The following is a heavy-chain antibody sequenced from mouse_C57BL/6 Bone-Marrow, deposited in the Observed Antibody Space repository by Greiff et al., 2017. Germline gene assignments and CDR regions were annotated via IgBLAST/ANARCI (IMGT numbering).Heavy chain of an antibody. V-gene: IGHV5-12*01. J-gene: IGHJ4*01. CDR3: ARPGYYGSSCGAMDY. Sequence: EVQLQESGGGLVQPGGSLKLSCAASGFTFSDYYMYWVRQTPEKRLEWVAYISNGGGSTYYPDTVKGRFTISRDNAKNTLYLQMSRLKSEDTAMYYCARPGYYGSSCGAMDYWGQGTSVTVSS. CDR1: GFTFSDYY. D-gene: IGHD1-1*01. CDR2: ISNGGGST.